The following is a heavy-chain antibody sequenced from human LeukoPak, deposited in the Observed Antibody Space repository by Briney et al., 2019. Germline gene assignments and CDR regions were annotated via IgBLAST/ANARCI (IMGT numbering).Heavy chain of an antibody. J-gene: IGHJ3*02. V-gene: IGHV4-38-2*01. CDR2: IYHSGST. D-gene: IGHD2/OR15-2a*01. Sequence: PSETLSLTCAVSGYSIRSGYYWGWIRQPPGKGLEWIGTIYHSGSTYYNPSLKSRVTISLDTSKNQFSLKLTSVTAADTAMYYCARKNSFDIWGRGTMVTVA. CDR1: GYSIRSGYY. CDR3: ARKNSFDI.